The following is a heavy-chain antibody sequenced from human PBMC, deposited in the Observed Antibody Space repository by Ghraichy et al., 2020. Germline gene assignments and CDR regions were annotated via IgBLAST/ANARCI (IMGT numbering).Heavy chain of an antibody. Sequence: ASVKVSCKASGYTFTGYYMHWVRQAPGQGLEWMGWINPNSGGTNYAQKFQGRVTMTRDTSISTAYMELSRLRSDDTAVYYCARGLGSSSSPYNWFDPWGQGTLVTVSS. V-gene: IGHV1-2*02. CDR1: GYTFTGYY. D-gene: IGHD6-6*01. CDR3: ARGLGSSSSPYNWFDP. CDR2: INPNSGGT. J-gene: IGHJ5*02.